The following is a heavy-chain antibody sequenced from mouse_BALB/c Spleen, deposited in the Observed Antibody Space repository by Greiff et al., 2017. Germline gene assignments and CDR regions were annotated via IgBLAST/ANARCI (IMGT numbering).Heavy chain of an antibody. CDR3: ISSWFAY. Sequence: QVQLKQSGAELVKPGASVKLSCKASGYTFTSYYMYWVKQRPGQGLEWIGEINPSNGSTNFNEKFKSKATLTVDKSSSTAYMQLSSLTSEDSAVYYCISSWFAYWGQGTLVTVSA. V-gene: IGHV1S81*02. J-gene: IGHJ3*01. D-gene: IGHD2-12*01. CDR1: GYTFTSYY. CDR2: INPSNGST.